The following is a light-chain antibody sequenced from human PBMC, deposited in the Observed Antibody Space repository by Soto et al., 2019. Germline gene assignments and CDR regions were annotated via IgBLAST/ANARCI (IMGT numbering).Light chain of an antibody. CDR2: GAS. CDR1: QSVSSN. CDR3: QQYNNWPPTWT. Sequence: EIVMTQSPATLSVSPGERATLSCWASQSVSSNLAWYQQKPGQAPRLLLYGASTRATGIPARFSGSGSVTEFTLTISSLQSEDFAVYYCQQYNNWPPTWTFGQGTKVQIK. J-gene: IGKJ1*01. V-gene: IGKV3-15*01.